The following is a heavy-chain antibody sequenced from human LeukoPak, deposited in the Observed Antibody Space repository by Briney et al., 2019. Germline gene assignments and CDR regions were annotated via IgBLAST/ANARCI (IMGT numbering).Heavy chain of an antibody. J-gene: IGHJ2*01. D-gene: IGHD1-26*01. CDR2: ISDDGSNK. Sequence: AGGSLRLSCAASRFTFSSYAMHWVRQAPGKGLEWVAVISDDGSNKYYADSVKGKGRFTISRDNSKNTLYLQMNSLRAEDTAVYFCARVWRELPPHHWYFDLWGRGTPVTVSS. CDR3: ARVWRELPPHHWYFDL. CDR1: RFTFSSYA. V-gene: IGHV3-30-3*01.